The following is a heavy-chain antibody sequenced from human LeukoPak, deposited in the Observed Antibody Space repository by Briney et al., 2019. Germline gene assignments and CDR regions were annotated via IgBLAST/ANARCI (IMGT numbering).Heavy chain of an antibody. CDR3: ASSVGSSLDY. V-gene: IGHV3-11*06. Sequence: KPGGSLRLSCAASGFTFSDYYMSWIRQAPGKGLEWVSSISSSSSYIYYAGSVKGRFTISRDNAKNSLYLQMNSLRAEDTAVYYCASSVGSSLDYWGQGTLVTVSS. D-gene: IGHD1-26*01. CDR2: ISSSSSYI. J-gene: IGHJ4*02. CDR1: GFTFSDYY.